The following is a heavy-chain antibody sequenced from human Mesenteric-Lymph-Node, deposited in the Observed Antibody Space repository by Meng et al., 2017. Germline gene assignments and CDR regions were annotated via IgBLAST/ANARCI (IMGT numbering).Heavy chain of an antibody. J-gene: IGHJ6*02. Sequence: GESLKISCAASEFMFSKFSMSWARQAPGKGLEWVANINQDGGEKHYVDSVKGRFSISRDNTKNSLYLQMNSLRPEDTAVYYCARDPPTRHFDEITIYYEDYGMDVWGQGTKVTVSS. D-gene: IGHD3-9*01. CDR3: ARDPPTRHFDEITIYYEDYGMDV. V-gene: IGHV3-7*01. CDR1: EFMFSKFS. CDR2: INQDGGEK.